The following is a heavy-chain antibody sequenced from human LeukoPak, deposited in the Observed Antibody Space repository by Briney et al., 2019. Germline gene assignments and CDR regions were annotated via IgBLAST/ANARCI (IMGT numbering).Heavy chain of an antibody. CDR2: INHSGST. V-gene: IGHV4-34*01. Sequence: SETLSLICALYGRPLSGYYWSWLRQPPGKALEWIGEINHSGSTNYNPSLKSPVTISVDTSKNQFSLKLSPVTTADTAVYYCARGLDCSSTSCPIYYFDYWGQGTLVTVSS. J-gene: IGHJ4*02. CDR1: GRPLSGYY. CDR3: ARGLDCSSTSCPIYYFDY. D-gene: IGHD2-2*01.